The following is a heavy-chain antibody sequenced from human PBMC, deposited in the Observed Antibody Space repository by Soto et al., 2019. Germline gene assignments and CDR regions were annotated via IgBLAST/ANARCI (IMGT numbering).Heavy chain of an antibody. V-gene: IGHV3-64*01. CDR1: GFTLSGYA. D-gene: IGHD6-6*01. CDR3: ARRARPDFYYMDV. J-gene: IGHJ6*03. CDR2: ISSNGVGT. Sequence: EVQLAESGGGLAQPGGSLRLSCAASGFTLSGYAMDWVRQAPGKGLEYVSGISSNGVGTYYANSVQGRFTISRDNSKNTVYVQMGSLRPEDMAVYYCARRARPDFYYMDVWGKGTTVTGSS.